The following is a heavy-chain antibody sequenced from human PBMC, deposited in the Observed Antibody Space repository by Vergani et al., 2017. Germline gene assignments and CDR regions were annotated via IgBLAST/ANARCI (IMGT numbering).Heavy chain of an antibody. V-gene: IGHV2-70*15. Sequence: QVTLRESGPALVKPSQTLTLTCSFSGFSLTTTGVCVAWIRQSPGRALEWLARIDWDDSAYYKTALKTRLRISKDTSKDQVFLTMTDLDPADTGTYYCARMSITGRADYWGRGTLVTVS. CDR3: ARMSITGRADY. D-gene: IGHD1-1*01. CDR2: IDWDDSA. CDR1: GFSLTTTGVC. J-gene: IGHJ4*02.